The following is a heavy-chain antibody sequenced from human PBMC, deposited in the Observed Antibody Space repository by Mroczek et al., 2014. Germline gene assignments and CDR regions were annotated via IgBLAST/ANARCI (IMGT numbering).Heavy chain of an antibody. CDR1: GYTFTGYY. CDR3: ARAARGCSSTSCSDYYYYYYMDV. J-gene: IGHJ6*03. V-gene: IGHV1-2*02. D-gene: IGHD2-2*01. Sequence: QVQLVESGAEVKKPGASVKVSCKASGYTFTGYYMHWVRQAPGQGLEWMGWINPNSGGTNYAQKFQGRVTMTRDTSISTAYMELSRLRSDDTAVYYCARAARGCSSTSCSDYYYYYYMDVWGKGTTVTVS. CDR2: INPNSGGT.